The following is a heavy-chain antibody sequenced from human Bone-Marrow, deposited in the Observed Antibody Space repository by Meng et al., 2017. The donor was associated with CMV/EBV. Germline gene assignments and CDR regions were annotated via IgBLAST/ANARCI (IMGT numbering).Heavy chain of an antibody. CDR3: VRDGHSWGFDF. CDR1: GFTFSSYW. V-gene: IGHV3-74*01. Sequence: GGSLRLSCAASGFTFSSYWMHWVRQAPGKGLVWVSRIKTDGTYANYADSVEGRFTISRDNAKNALYLQMNSLRGEDTAVYYFVRDGHSWGFDFWGQGTLVTVSS. D-gene: IGHD6-13*01. CDR2: IKTDGTYA. J-gene: IGHJ4*02.